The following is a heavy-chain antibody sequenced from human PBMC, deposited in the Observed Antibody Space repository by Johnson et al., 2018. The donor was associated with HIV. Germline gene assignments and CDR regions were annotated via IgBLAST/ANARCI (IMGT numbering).Heavy chain of an antibody. V-gene: IGHV3-30*19. CDR1: GFTFSSYG. CDR2: IYSGGDT. D-gene: IGHD2-15*01. J-gene: IGHJ3*02. CDR3: TRVSSTSWALDI. Sequence: QVQLVESGGGVVQPGRSLRLSCAASGFTFSSYGMHWVRQAPGKGLEWVAVIYSGGDTYYSDSVMGRFTISRDTSKNTLYLQMNSLRGDDTAVYYCTRVSSTSWALDIWGQGTLVTVSS.